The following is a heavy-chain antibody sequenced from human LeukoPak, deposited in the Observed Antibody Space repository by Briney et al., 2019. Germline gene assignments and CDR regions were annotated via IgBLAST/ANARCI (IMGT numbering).Heavy chain of an antibody. J-gene: IGHJ4*02. CDR3: GFSEGDF. CDR2: IFTGGNT. Sequence: SQTLSLTCTVSAGCMNNGGHFWTWIRQPAGKGLEWIGRIFTGGNTNYNPSLENRLTMSIDTSKNQFSLELSSVTAADTAMYFCGFSEGDFWGQGALVTVSS. D-gene: IGHD6-25*01. CDR1: AGCMNNGGHF. V-gene: IGHV4-61*02.